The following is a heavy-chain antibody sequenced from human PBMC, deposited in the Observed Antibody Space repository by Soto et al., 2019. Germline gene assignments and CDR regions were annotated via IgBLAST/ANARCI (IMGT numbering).Heavy chain of an antibody. D-gene: IGHD3-22*01. CDR1: GYTFTGYY. Sequence: ASVKVSGKASGYTFTGYYMHWVRQAPGQGLEWMGWINPNSGGTNYAQKFQGWVTMTRDTSISTAYMELSRLRSDDTAVYYCARDASKGYYDFDYWGQGTLVTVSS. V-gene: IGHV1-2*04. CDR3: ARDASKGYYDFDY. J-gene: IGHJ4*02. CDR2: INPNSGGT.